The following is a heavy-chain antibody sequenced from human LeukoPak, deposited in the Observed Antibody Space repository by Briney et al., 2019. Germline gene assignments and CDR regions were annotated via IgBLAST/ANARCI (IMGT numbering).Heavy chain of an antibody. CDR3: ARVVVAATVHYSDY. CDR1: GGSISSYY. Sequence: SETLSLTCTVSGGSISSYYWSWIRQPPGKGLEWIGYIYYSGSTNYNPSLKSRVTISVDTSKNQFSLKLSSVTAADTAVYYCARVVVAATVHYSDYWGQGTLVTVSS. J-gene: IGHJ4*02. D-gene: IGHD2-15*01. CDR2: IYYSGST. V-gene: IGHV4-59*01.